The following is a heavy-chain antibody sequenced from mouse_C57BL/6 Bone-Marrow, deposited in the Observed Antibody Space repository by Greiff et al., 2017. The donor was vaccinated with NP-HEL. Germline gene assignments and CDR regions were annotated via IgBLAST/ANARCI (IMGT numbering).Heavy chain of an antibody. D-gene: IGHD2-3*01. CDR3: ARGWLLPWYFDV. Sequence: EVQGVESGGDLVKPGGSLKLSCAASGFTFSSYGMSWVRQTPDKRLEWVATISSGGSYTYYPDSVKGRFTISRDNAKNTLYLQMSSLKSEDTAMYYCARGWLLPWYFDVWGTGTTVTVSS. CDR2: ISSGGSYT. V-gene: IGHV5-6*01. J-gene: IGHJ1*03. CDR1: GFTFSSYG.